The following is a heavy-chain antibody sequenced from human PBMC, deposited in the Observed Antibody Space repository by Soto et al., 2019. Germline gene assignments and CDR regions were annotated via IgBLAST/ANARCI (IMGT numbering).Heavy chain of an antibody. CDR2: ISGSGGSS. V-gene: IGHV3-23*01. D-gene: IGHD2-2*01. CDR1: GFTVSNYA. Sequence: EVQLLESGGGLVQPGGSRRLSCATSGFTVSNYAMSWVRQAPGKGLEWVSGISGSGGSSYYADSVKGRFNISRDNSKNTLNLQMDSLRAEDTAVYYCAKKSTDSSGYSDYWGQGTVVTVSS. J-gene: IGHJ4*02. CDR3: AKKSTDSSGYSDY.